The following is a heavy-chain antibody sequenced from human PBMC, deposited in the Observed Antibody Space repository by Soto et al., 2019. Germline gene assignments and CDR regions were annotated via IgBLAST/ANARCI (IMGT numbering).Heavy chain of an antibody. CDR2: ISYDGSNK. D-gene: IGHD2-21*01. J-gene: IGHJ6*03. V-gene: IGHV3-30-3*01. CDR3: ARGGISHWAYFYYMDV. CDR1: GFTFSSYA. Sequence: GGSLILSCAASGFTFSSYAMHWVRQAPGKGLEWVAVISYDGSNKYYADSVKGRFTISRDNSKNTLYLQMNSLRAEDTATYYCARGGISHWAYFYYMDVWDRGTTVTVSS.